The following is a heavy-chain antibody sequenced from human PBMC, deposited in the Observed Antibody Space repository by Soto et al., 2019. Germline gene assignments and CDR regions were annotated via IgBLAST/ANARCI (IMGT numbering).Heavy chain of an antibody. CDR1: GYTLTELS. J-gene: IGHJ5*02. CDR3: ATSLYCSGGSCYGGFPYNWFDP. CDR2: FDPEDGET. V-gene: IGHV1-24*01. Sequence: GASVKVSCKVSGYTLTELSMHWVRQAPGKGLEWIGGFDPEDGETIYAQKFQGRVTMTEDTSTDTAYMELSSLRSEDTAVYYCATSLYCSGGSCYGGFPYNWFDPWGQGTLVTVSS. D-gene: IGHD2-15*01.